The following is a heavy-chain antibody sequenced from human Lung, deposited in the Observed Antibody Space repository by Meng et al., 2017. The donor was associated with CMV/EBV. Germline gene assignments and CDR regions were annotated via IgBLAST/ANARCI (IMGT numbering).Heavy chain of an antibody. J-gene: IGHJ6*02. CDR3: ARGGYYDFWSGYSYYYYYGMDV. D-gene: IGHD3-3*01. CDR1: GGSISSYY. V-gene: IGHV4-59*01. CDR2: IYYSGST. Sequence: LXCTVSGGSISSYYWSWIRQPPGKGLEWIGYIYYSGSTNYNPSLKSRVTISVDTSKNQFSLKLSSVTAADTAVYYCARGGYYDFWSGYSYYYYYGMDVXDQGXTVTVSS.